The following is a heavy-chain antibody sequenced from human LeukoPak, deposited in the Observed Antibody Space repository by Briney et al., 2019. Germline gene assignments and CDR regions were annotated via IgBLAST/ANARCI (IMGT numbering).Heavy chain of an antibody. CDR1: GFTFSSSG. Sequence: GGSLRLSCAASGFTFSSSGMHWVRQAPGRGLEWVSSITLSSTFIYYADSVKGRFTISRDNAKNSLYLQMNSLRAEDTAVYYCAVPPLSGSGSSRPLAGVDVWGQGTTVTVSS. CDR3: AVPPLSGSGSSRPLAGVDV. D-gene: IGHD3-10*01. V-gene: IGHV3-21*01. CDR2: ITLSSTFI. J-gene: IGHJ6*02.